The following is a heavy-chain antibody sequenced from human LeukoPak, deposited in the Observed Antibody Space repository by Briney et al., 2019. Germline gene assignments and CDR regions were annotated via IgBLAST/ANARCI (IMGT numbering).Heavy chain of an antibody. CDR1: GFTFSSYS. J-gene: IGHJ4*02. Sequence: GGSLRLSCAASGFTFSSYSMNWVRQAPGKGLEWVSYISSSSTIYYADSVKGRFTISRDNAKNSLYLQMNSLRAEDTAVYYCARETNGYEVGDYWGQGTLVTVSS. D-gene: IGHD2-8*01. CDR3: ARETNGYEVGDY. V-gene: IGHV3-48*01. CDR2: ISSSSTI.